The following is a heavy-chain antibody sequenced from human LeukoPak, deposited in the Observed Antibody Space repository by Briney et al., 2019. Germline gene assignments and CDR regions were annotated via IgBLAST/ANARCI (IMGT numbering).Heavy chain of an antibody. D-gene: IGHD2/OR15-2a*01. Sequence: PSETLSLTCIVSGGSISGYYWSWIRQPPGKGLEWIGYMYYSGSTKYNPSLKSRVTILVDTSKNQFSLKLSSVTAADTAVYYCARGGGNSLDYWGQGTLVTVSS. V-gene: IGHV4-59*12. CDR2: MYYSGST. CDR3: ARGGGNSLDY. CDR1: GGSISGYY. J-gene: IGHJ4*02.